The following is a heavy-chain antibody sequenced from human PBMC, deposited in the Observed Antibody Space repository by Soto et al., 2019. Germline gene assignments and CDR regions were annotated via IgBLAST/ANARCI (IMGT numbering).Heavy chain of an antibody. CDR3: AGRGPSGMGV. J-gene: IGHJ6*02. V-gene: IGHV1-46*01. Sequence: QVQLVQSGAEVKKPGASVKVSCKASGYTFTSYYMHWVRQAPGQGLEWMGIINPSGGSTSYAQKCQGRGTMTRATSTGTGCMELSSRRSEDTAVYYCAGRGPSGMGVWGHGTTVTVSS. D-gene: IGHD3-10*01. CDR1: GYTFTSYY. CDR2: INPSGGST.